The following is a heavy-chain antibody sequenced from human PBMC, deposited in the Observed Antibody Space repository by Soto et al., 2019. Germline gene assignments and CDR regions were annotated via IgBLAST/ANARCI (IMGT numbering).Heavy chain of an antibody. CDR3: AASIFYYGMDV. CDR2: IYPGDSDT. J-gene: IGHJ6*02. Sequence: GESLKISCKGSGYTFTNYWIGWVRQMPGKGPEWMGIIYPGDSDTKYNPSFQGQVTISADNSITTTYLPWSSLKASDTAIYYCAASIFYYGMDVWGQGTTVTVSS. V-gene: IGHV5-51*01. CDR1: GYTFTNYW.